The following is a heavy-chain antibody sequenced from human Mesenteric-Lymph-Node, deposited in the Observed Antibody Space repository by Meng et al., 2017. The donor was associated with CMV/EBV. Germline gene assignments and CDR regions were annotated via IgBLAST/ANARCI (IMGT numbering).Heavy chain of an antibody. CDR1: GFTFSRYV. CDR2: IWFDGTDK. Sequence: GGSLRLSCVASGFTFSRYVMHWVRQAPGKGLEWVALIWFDGTDKYYADSVRARLTISRDNAKNTLYLQMNSLRAEDTAVYYCARGGYITIFGVVNLKGGMDVWGQGTTVTVSS. D-gene: IGHD3-3*01. V-gene: IGHV3-33*01. CDR3: ARGGYITIFGVVNLKGGMDV. J-gene: IGHJ6*02.